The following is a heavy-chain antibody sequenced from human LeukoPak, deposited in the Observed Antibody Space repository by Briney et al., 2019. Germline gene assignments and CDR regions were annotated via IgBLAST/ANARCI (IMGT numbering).Heavy chain of an antibody. CDR3: ARGLCTSTSRYGDFDY. D-gene: IGHD2-2*01. J-gene: IGHJ4*02. V-gene: IGHV5-51*01. Sequence: PSFQGQVTISADKSISTAYLQWSSLKASDTAMYYCARGLCTSTSRYGDFDYWGQGTLVTVSS.